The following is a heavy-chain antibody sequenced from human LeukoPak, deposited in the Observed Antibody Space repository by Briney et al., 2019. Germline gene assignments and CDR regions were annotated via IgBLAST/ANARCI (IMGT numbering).Heavy chain of an antibody. CDR2: IYYSGST. V-gene: IGHV4-59*08. J-gene: IGHJ5*02. CDR1: GVSISSYY. Sequence: PSETLSLTCTVSGVSISSYYWSWIRQPPGKGLEWIGYIYYSGSTNYNPSLKSRVTISVDTSKNQFSLKLSSVTAADTAVYYCARQLAGFDPWGQGTLVTVSS. CDR3: ARQLAGFDP.